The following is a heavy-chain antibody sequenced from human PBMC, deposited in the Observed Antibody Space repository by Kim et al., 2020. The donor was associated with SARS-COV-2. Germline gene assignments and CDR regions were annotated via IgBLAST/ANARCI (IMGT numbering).Heavy chain of an antibody. D-gene: IGHD6-19*01. V-gene: IGHV3-23*01. CDR2: IRQSGGNT. J-gene: IGHJ1*01. Sequence: GGSLRLYCAASGFTFNSYAMSWVRQAPGKGLEWVSGIRQSGGNTEYADSVKGRFSISRDNSKNTLYLQMNRLRAEDTAVYYCAKVTSGSSGWFEYFQRWGQGTLVTVCS. CDR1: GFTFNSYA. CDR3: AKVTSGSSGWFEYFQR.